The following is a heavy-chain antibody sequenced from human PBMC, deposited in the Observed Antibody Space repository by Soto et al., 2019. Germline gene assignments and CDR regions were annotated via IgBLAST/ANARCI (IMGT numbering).Heavy chain of an antibody. Sequence: QLQLQESGPGLVKPSETLSLTCTVSGGSISSSSYYWDWIRQPPGKGLEWIGSIYYSGSTYYNPSLKSRVTISGDTSKNQFSLKLSSVTASDTSVYYCARTYSSSPLYCYYGMDVWGQGTTVTVSS. CDR3: ARTYSSSPLYCYYGMDV. CDR2: IYYSGST. V-gene: IGHV4-39*01. J-gene: IGHJ6*02. D-gene: IGHD6-6*01. CDR1: GGSISSSSYY.